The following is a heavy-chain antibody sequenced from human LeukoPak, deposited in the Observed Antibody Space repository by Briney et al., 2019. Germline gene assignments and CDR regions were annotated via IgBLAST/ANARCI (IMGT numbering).Heavy chain of an antibody. CDR1: GFTFDDYA. CDR3: AKASGYSYGSGYFDY. D-gene: IGHD5-18*01. CDR2: ISWNSGDI. V-gene: IGHV3-9*03. Sequence: GGSLRLSCAASGFTFDDYAMHWVRQAPGKGLEWVSGISWNSGDIGYADSVKGRFTISRDNAENSLYLQMKSLRAEDMALYYCAKASGYSYGSGYFDYWGQGTLVTVSS. J-gene: IGHJ4*02.